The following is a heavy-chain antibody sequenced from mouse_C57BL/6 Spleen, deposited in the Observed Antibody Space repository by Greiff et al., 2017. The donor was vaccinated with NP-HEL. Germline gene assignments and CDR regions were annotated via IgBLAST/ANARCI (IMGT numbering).Heavy chain of an antibody. Sequence: QVQLQQPGAELVRPGTSVKLSCKASGYTFTSYWMHWVKQRPGQGLEWIGVIDPSDSYTNYNQKFKGKATLTVDTSSSTAYMQLSSLTSEDSAVYYSARADGYLFDYWGQGTTLTVSS. V-gene: IGHV1-59*01. D-gene: IGHD2-2*01. CDR1: GYTFTSYW. J-gene: IGHJ2*01. CDR2: IDPSDSYT. CDR3: ARADGYLFDY.